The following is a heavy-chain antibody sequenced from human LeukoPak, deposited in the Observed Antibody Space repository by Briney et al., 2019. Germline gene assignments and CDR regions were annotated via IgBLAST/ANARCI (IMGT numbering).Heavy chain of an antibody. CDR2: IYYSGST. J-gene: IGHJ4*02. D-gene: IGHD2-21*02. Sequence: SETLSLTCTVSGGSISSYYWSWIRQPPGKGLEGMGYIYYSGSTNYNPSLKSRVTISVDTSKNQFSLKLSSVTAADTVVYYCARDGVDCGGDCYTHYFDYWGQGTLVTVSS. CDR3: ARDGVDCGGDCYTHYFDY. CDR1: GGSISSYY. V-gene: IGHV4-59*01.